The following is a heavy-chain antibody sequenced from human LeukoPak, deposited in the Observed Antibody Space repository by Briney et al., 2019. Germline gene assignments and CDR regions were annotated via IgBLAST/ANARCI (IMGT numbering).Heavy chain of an antibody. CDR3: AKGGYCSSTSCLGSDVWFAR. J-gene: IGHJ5*02. CDR2: ISGSGGST. D-gene: IGHD2-2*03. Sequence: VGCLRLSCAVSGFTFSRYAMSWVRQAPRKGLQWGSAISGSGGSTYYAASVKGRFSISKDTTKNTLYLQSKSLRAEDTAVYYCAKGGYCSSTSCLGSDVWFARWGQGTLVTVSS. V-gene: IGHV3-23*01. CDR1: GFTFSRYA.